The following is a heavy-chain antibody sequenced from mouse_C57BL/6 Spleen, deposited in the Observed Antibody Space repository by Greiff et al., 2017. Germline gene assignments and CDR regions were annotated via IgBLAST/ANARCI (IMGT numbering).Heavy chain of an antibody. CDR2: IYPGDGDT. J-gene: IGHJ4*01. Sequence: QVQLQQSGAELVKPGASVKISCKASGYAFSSYWMNWVKQRPGKGLEWIGQIYPGDGDTNYNGKFKGKATLTADKSSSTAYMQLSSLTSEDSAVYFCARMDYYGSSCYYYAMAYWGQGASVTVSS. CDR1: GYAFSSYW. CDR3: ARMDYYGSSCYYYAMAY. D-gene: IGHD1-1*01. V-gene: IGHV1-80*01.